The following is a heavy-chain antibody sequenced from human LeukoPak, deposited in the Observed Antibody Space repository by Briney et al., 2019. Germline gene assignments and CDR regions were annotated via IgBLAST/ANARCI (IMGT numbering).Heavy chain of an antibody. V-gene: IGHV4-39*01. CDR2: IYYSGST. CDR1: GGSISSSSYY. Sequence: SETLSLTCTVSGGSISSSSYYWGWIRQPPGKGLEWIGSIYYSGSTYYNPSLKSRVTISVDTSKNQFSLKLSSVTAADTAVYYCARHGPGWHDYGELGYWGQGTLVTVSS. D-gene: IGHD4-17*01. CDR3: ARHGPGWHDYGELGY. J-gene: IGHJ4*02.